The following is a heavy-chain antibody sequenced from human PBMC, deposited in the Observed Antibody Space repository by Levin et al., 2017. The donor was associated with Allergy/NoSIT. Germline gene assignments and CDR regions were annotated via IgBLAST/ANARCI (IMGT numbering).Heavy chain of an antibody. V-gene: IGHV4-34*01. Sequence: SQTLSLTCAVYGGSFSGYYWSWIRQPPGKGLEWIGEINHSGSTNYNPSLKSRVTISVDTSKNQFSLKLSSVTAADTAVYYCARVGPGDIAVVGAADYWGQGTLVTVSS. CDR2: INHSGST. CDR3: ARVGPGDIAVVGAADY. J-gene: IGHJ4*02. CDR1: GGSFSGYY. D-gene: IGHD2-15*01.